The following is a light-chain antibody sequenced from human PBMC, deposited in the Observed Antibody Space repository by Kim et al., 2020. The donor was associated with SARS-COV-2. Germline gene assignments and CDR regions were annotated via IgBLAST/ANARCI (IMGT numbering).Light chain of an antibody. V-gene: IGLV4-60*03. CDR3: ETSDSNNLVV. CDR1: SGHSSYI. Sequence: QLVLTQSYSDSASLGSSVKLTCTLRSGHSSYIIAWHQQQPGKAPRYLMKLEGSGSYNKGSGVPDRFLGSSSGADRYLTISNLQSEDEADYYCETSDSNNLVVFGGGTQLTVL. J-gene: IGLJ2*01. CDR2: LEGSGSY.